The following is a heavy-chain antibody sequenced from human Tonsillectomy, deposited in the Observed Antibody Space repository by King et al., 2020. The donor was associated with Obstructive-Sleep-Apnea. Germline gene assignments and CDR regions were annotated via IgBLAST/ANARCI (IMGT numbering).Heavy chain of an antibody. CDR1: GGSISSRNW. CDR3: ARTMGWELLLRYFDY. V-gene: IGHV4-4*02. CDR2: IYHSEST. D-gene: IGHD1-26*01. Sequence: VQLQEAGPGLVKPSWTLSLTCAVSGGSISSRNWWSWVRSPPGQGREWVGEIYHSESTNYNPSLKSLVTLSVDKSKNQFSLQLSSVTAADTAVYYCARTMGWELLLRYFDYWGQGTLVTVSS. J-gene: IGHJ4*02.